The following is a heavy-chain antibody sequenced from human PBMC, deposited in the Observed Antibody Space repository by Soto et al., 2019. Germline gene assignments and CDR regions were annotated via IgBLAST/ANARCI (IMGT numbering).Heavy chain of an antibody. D-gene: IGHD6-13*01. J-gene: IGHJ6*01. Sequence: GGSLRLSCAASGFTFSSYAMHWVRQAPGKGLEWVAVISYDGSNKYYADSVKGRFTISRDNSKNTLYLQMNSLRAEDTAGYYCARADSSSWYSPGYYGMDGWGQGTTVTVSS. CDR2: ISYDGSNK. CDR1: GFTFSSYA. V-gene: IGHV3-30-3*01. CDR3: ARADSSSWYSPGYYGMDG.